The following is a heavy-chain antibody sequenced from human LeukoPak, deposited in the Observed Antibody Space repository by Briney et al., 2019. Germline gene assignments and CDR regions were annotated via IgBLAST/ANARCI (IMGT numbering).Heavy chain of an antibody. D-gene: IGHD2-2*01. V-gene: IGHV4-38-2*02. CDR1: GYSISSGYY. J-gene: IGHJ4*02. Sequence: SETLSLTCTVSGYSISSGYYWGWIRQPPGQGLEWIGSIYHSGSTYYNPSLKSRVTISVDTSKNQFSLKLSSVTAADTAVYYCARSYCSSTSCYQQNWGQGTLVTVSS. CDR3: ARSYCSSTSCYQQN. CDR2: IYHSGST.